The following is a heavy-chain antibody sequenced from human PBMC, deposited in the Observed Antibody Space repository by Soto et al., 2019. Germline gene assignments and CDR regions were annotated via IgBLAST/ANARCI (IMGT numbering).Heavy chain of an antibody. D-gene: IGHD2-2*01. Sequence: ESGGGVVQPGRSLRLSCAASGFTFSSYAMHWVRQAPGKGLEWVAVISYDGSNKYYADSVKGRFTISRDNSKNTLYLQMNSLRAEDTAVYYCARADGVVVPAAMTSHFDYWGQGTLVTVSS. CDR2: ISYDGSNK. V-gene: IGHV3-30-3*01. J-gene: IGHJ4*02. CDR1: GFTFSSYA. CDR3: ARADGVVVPAAMTSHFDY.